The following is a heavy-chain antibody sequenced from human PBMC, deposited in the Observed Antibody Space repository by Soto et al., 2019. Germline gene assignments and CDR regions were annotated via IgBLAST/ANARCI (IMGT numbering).Heavy chain of an antibody. Sequence: ASVKVSCKASGYIFTDYYMHWVRQAPGQELGWMGRINPNSGGTNYAQKFQGRVTMTRDTSTSTAYTELSSLRSEDTATYYCARRRRYGSGSYYWYNYFDPWGQGTPVTVSS. CDR1: GYIFTDYY. V-gene: IGHV1-2*06. CDR2: INPNSGGT. J-gene: IGHJ5*02. D-gene: IGHD3-10*01. CDR3: ARRRRYGSGSYYWYNYFDP.